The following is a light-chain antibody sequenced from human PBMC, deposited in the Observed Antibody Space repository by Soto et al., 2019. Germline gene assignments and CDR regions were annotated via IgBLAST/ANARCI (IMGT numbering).Light chain of an antibody. J-gene: IGKJ1*01. CDR3: QHYGPAPWT. Sequence: EIVLTQSAGTLSLSPGERATLSCRASQTVRGSYLAWFQQKPGQAPRLLIYAASTRAAGVPDRFSGSGSGXXXXXXXXRXXXXXXXXYYCQHYGPAPWTFGQGTKVEIK. CDR1: QTVRGSY. CDR2: AAS. V-gene: IGKV3-20*01.